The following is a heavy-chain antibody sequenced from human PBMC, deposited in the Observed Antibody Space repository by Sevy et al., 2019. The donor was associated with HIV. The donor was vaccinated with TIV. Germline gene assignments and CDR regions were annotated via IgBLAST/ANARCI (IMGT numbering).Heavy chain of an antibody. CDR2: MKEDGSVK. Sequence: GGSLRLSCAASGFTFSVYWMSWVRQAPGKGLEWVATMKEDGSVKDYVGSVKGRFTISRDNAKNSLYLQMNSLRAEDTAVYYCVREGVGGYSYSLDCWGQRTLVTVSS. V-gene: IGHV3-7*01. CDR1: GFTFSVYW. J-gene: IGHJ4*02. CDR3: VREGVGGYSYSLDC. D-gene: IGHD5-18*01.